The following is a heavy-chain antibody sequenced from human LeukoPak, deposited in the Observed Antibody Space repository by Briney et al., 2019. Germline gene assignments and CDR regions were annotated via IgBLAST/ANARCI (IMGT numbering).Heavy chain of an antibody. CDR1: GFTISSYN. CDR2: ISYDGSNK. J-gene: IGHJ4*02. CDR3: AKDRSNSWAFDY. Sequence: GRSLRLSCAASGFTISSYNMHWVRQAPGKGLEWVALISYDGSNKYYADSVKGRFTISRDDSKNTLYLQMNSLRAEDTAVYYCAKDRSNSWAFDYWGQGTLVTVSS. V-gene: IGHV3-30*18. D-gene: IGHD6-6*01.